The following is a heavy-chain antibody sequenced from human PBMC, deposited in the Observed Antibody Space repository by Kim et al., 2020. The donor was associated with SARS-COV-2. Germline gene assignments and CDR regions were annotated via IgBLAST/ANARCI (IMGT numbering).Heavy chain of an antibody. D-gene: IGHD3-3*01. CDR2: IYYSGST. J-gene: IGHJ6*03. CDR3: ARVAGGYDFWSGSNYYYYYMDV. Sequence: SETLSLTCTVSGGSISSYYWSWIRQPPGKGLEWIGYIYYSGSTNYNPSLKSRVTISVDTSKNQFSLKLSSVTAADTAVYYCARVAGGYDFWSGSNYYYYYMDVWGKGTTVTVSS. CDR1: GGSISSYY. V-gene: IGHV4-59*01.